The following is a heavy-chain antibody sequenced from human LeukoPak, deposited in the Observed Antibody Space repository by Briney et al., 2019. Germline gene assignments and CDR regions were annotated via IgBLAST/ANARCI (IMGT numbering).Heavy chain of an antibody. CDR1: GGSISSYY. V-gene: IGHV4-34*01. J-gene: IGHJ4*02. CDR3: ARARIAAAEDY. Sequence: SETLSLTCTVSGGSISSYYWSWIRQPPGKGLEWIGEINHSGSTNYNPSLKSRVTISVDTSKNQFSLKLSSVTAADTAVYYCARARIAAAEDYWGQGTLVTVSS. D-gene: IGHD6-13*01. CDR2: INHSGST.